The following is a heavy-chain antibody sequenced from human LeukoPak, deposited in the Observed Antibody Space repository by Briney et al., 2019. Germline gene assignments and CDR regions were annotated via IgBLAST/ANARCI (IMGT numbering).Heavy chain of an antibody. V-gene: IGHV4-30-4*07. J-gene: IGHJ4*02. CDR2: IYYSGST. CDR1: GGSISSGGYS. D-gene: IGHD3-16*02. Sequence: SETLSLTCAVSGGSISSGGYSWSWIRQPPGKGLEWIGYIYYSGSTYYNPSLKSRVTISVDTSKNQFSLKLSSVTAADTAVYYCARGRGYDYVWGSYRLGYFDYWGQGTLVTVSS. CDR3: ARGRGYDYVWGSYRLGYFDY.